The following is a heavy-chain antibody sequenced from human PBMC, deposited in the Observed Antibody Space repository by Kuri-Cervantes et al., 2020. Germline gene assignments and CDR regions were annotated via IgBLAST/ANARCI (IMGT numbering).Heavy chain of an antibody. D-gene: IGHD3-22*01. Sequence: SLKISCAASGFTFDDYAMHWVRQAPGKGLEWVSGITWNSGNIGYADSVKGRFTISRDNAKNSLYLQMGSLRAEDTALYYCAKGHYYELIRPLDYWGQGTLVTVSS. CDR1: GFTFDDYA. J-gene: IGHJ4*02. CDR2: ITWNSGNI. CDR3: AKGHYYELIRPLDY. V-gene: IGHV3-9*01.